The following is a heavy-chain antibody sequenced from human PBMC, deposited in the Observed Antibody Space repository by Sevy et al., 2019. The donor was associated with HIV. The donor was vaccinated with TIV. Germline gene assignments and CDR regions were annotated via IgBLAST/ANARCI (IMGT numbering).Heavy chain of an antibody. CDR2: IKQDGSEK. J-gene: IGHJ3*02. Sequence: GGSLRLSCAASGFTFSSYWMSWVRQAPGKGLEWVANIKQDGSEKYYVVSVKGRFTISRDNAKNSLYLQMNSLRAEDTAVYYCARDSPYYYGSGSYRPIWGQGTMVTVSS. CDR1: GFTFSSYW. V-gene: IGHV3-7*01. CDR3: ARDSPYYYGSGSYRPI. D-gene: IGHD3-10*01.